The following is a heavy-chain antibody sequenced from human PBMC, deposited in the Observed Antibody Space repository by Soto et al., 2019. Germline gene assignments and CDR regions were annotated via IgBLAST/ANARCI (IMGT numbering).Heavy chain of an antibody. V-gene: IGHV3-30*18. Sequence: GGSLRLSCAASGFTFSSYGMHWVRQAPGKGLEWVAVISYDGSNKYYADSVKGRFTISRDNSKNTLYLQMNSLRAEDTAVYYCAKVSGGPIPGYWGQGTLVTVSS. D-gene: IGHD2-21*01. J-gene: IGHJ4*02. CDR2: ISYDGSNK. CDR1: GFTFSSYG. CDR3: AKVSGGPIPGY.